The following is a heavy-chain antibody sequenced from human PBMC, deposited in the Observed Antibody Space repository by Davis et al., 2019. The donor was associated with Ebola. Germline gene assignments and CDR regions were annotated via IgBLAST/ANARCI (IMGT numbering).Heavy chain of an antibody. V-gene: IGHV5-51*01. J-gene: IGHJ5*02. D-gene: IGHD3-10*01. CDR3: AKRGADYRGSGTTWFDP. Sequence: GESLKISCKGSGYSFTSYWIGWVRQVPGKGLEWMGIIYPDDSDTRYSPSFQGQVTISADKSITTAYLQWSSLKASDTAMYYCAKRGADYRGSGTTWFDPWGQGTLVTVSS. CDR1: GYSFTSYW. CDR2: IYPDDSDT.